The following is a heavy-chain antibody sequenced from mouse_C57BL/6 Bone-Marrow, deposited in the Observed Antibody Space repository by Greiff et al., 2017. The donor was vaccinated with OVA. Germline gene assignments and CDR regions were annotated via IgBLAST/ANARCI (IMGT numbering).Heavy chain of an antibody. Sequence: QVQLKQPGAELVRPGSSVKLSCKASGYTFTSYWMDWVKQRPGQGLEWIGNIYPSDSETHYNQKFKDKATLTVDKSSSTAYMQLSSLTSEDSAVYYCARETTVVAEDAMDYWGQGTSVTVSS. CDR3: ARETTVVAEDAMDY. CDR2: IYPSDSET. D-gene: IGHD1-1*01. J-gene: IGHJ4*01. CDR1: GYTFTSYW. V-gene: IGHV1-61*01.